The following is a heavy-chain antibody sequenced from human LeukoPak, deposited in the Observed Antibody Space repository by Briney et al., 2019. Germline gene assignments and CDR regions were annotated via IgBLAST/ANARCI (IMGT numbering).Heavy chain of an antibody. J-gene: IGHJ3*01. D-gene: IGHD3-9*01. CDR1: GFTFDDYA. V-gene: IGHV3-20*04. Sequence: RPGGSLRLSCAVSGFTFDDYAMSWVRHPPGRGLEWLSHINYDGGSTSSADSVRGRFAISRDNAQNSLFLQMNNLRGDDTALYYCVRVTSRFFESGAHDAFDLWGQGTMVTVSS. CDR2: INYDGGST. CDR3: VRVTSRFFESGAHDAFDL.